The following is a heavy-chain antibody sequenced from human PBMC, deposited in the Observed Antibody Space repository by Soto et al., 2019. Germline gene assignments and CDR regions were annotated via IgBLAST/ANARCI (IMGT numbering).Heavy chain of an antibody. J-gene: IGHJ6*02. CDR3: AKVASIVATITFDYYYGMDV. Sequence: GGSLRLSCAASGFTFSSYGMHWVRQAPGKGLEWVAVISYDGSNKYYADSVKGRFTISRDNSKNTLYLQMNSLRAEDTAVYYCAKVASIVATITFDYYYGMDVWGQGTTVTVSS. V-gene: IGHV3-30*18. D-gene: IGHD5-12*01. CDR1: GFTFSSYG. CDR2: ISYDGSNK.